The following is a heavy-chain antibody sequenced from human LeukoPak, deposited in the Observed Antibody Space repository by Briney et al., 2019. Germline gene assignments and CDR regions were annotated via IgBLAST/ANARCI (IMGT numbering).Heavy chain of an antibody. J-gene: IGHJ6*01. V-gene: IGHV3-30-3*01. CDR2: TSFDGTNK. CDR3: ARDPIYDSGSHSTSQGMDV. CDR1: GFTFNYFA. Sequence: GRSLRLSCAGSGFTFNYFAIHWVRQALGKGLEWVAVTSFDGTNKYYADSVRGRFTISRDNSNKTVYLQMNSLRADDTAVYYCARDPIYDSGSHSTSQGMDVWGQGTTVTVSS. D-gene: IGHD3-10*01.